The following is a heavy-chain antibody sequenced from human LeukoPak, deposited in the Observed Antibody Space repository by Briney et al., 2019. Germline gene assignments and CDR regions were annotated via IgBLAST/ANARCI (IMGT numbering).Heavy chain of an antibody. D-gene: IGHD3-10*01. CDR2: ISAYNGNT. J-gene: IGHJ3*02. CDR3: ARLWFGDAFDI. V-gene: IGHV1-18*01. CDR1: GYTFTSYG. Sequence: ASVKVSCKASGYTFTSYGISWVRQAPGQGLERMGWISAYNGNTNYAQKLQGRVTMTTDTSTSTAYMELSRLRSDDTAVYYCARLWFGDAFDIWGQGTMVTVSS.